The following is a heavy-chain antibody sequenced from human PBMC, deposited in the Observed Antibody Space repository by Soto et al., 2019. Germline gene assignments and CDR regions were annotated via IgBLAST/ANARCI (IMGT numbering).Heavy chain of an antibody. CDR2: TNPNSGST. CDR3: ARIKYYYDSSGYYLYY. V-gene: IGHV1-2*02. Sequence: GASVKVSCKASGYTFTGYYMHWVRQAPGQGLEWMGWTNPNSGSTNYAQKFQGRVTMTRDTSISTAYMELSRLRSDDTAVYYCARIKYYYDSSGYYLYYWGQGTLVTVSS. CDR1: GYTFTGYY. D-gene: IGHD3-22*01. J-gene: IGHJ4*02.